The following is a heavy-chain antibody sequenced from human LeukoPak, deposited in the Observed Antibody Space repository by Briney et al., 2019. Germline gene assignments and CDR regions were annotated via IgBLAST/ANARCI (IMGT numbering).Heavy chain of an antibody. D-gene: IGHD1-26*01. J-gene: IGHJ5*02. CDR1: GGSINSYY. CDR3: ARGGLGPTTFWFYP. Sequence: SETLSLSCTVSGGSINSYYWTWIRQPPGEGLEWIGYIYYRGNTNYNPSLKSRVTISIDRSKSQFSLKLSSVTAADTAVYYCARGGLGPTTFWFYPWAQGTRVTVSS. CDR2: IYYRGNT. V-gene: IGHV4-59*01.